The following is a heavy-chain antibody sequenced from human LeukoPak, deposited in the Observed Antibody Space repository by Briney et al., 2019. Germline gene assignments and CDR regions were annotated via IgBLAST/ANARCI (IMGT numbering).Heavy chain of an antibody. CDR3: AKHQFYYDSSGFDY. Sequence: GGSLRLSCAASGFTVSTNYMSWVRQAPGKGLEWVSVIYSAGSTYYADSVKGRFTISRDNSKNTLYPQMNSLRAEDTAVYYCAKHQFYYDSSGFDYWGQGTLVTVSS. CDR1: GFTVSTNY. J-gene: IGHJ4*02. CDR2: IYSAGST. V-gene: IGHV3-66*04. D-gene: IGHD3-22*01.